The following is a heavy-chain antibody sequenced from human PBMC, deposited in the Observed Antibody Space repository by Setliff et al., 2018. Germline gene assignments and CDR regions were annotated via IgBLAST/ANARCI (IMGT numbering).Heavy chain of an antibody. CDR3: TRVWSMVSDSYYFYMDV. CDR2: ISSSSGLI. Sequence: AGGSLRLSCAASGFTFSTYAMNWLRQAPGKGLEWVSYISSSSGLIYYADSVKGRFTISRDNAKNTLYLQMNSLRAEDTAVYFCTRVWSMVSDSYYFYMDVWGKGTTVTVSS. J-gene: IGHJ6*03. D-gene: IGHD2-8*02. V-gene: IGHV3-48*04. CDR1: GFTFSTYA.